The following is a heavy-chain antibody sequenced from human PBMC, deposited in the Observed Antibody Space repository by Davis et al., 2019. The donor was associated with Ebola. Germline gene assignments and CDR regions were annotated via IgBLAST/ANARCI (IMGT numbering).Heavy chain of an antibody. D-gene: IGHD5-12*01. CDR3: ARTHSGYDWGDDAFDI. CDR1: GGTFSSYA. J-gene: IGHJ3*02. Sequence: SVKVSCKASGGTFSSYAISWVRQAPGQGLEWMGGIIPIFGTANYAQKFQGRVTITADESTSTACMELSSLRSEDTAVYYCARTHSGYDWGDDAFDIWGQGTMVTVSS. CDR2: IIPIFGTA. V-gene: IGHV1-69*13.